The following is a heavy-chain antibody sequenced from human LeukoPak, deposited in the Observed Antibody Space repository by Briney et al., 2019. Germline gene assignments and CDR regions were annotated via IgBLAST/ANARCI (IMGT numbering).Heavy chain of an antibody. CDR3: AKERQRWLQVGYFDY. V-gene: IGHV3-23*01. Sequence: GGSLRLSCAASGFTFSSYAMSWVRQAPGKGLEWVSAISGSGGSTYYADSVKGRFTISRGNSKNTLYLQMNSLRAEDTAVYYCAKERQRWLQVGYFDYWGQGTLVTVSS. CDR1: GFTFSSYA. D-gene: IGHD5-12*01. CDR2: ISGSGGST. J-gene: IGHJ4*02.